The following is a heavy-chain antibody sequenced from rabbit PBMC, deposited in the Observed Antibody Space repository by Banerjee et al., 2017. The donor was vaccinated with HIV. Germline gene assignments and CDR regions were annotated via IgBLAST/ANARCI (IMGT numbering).Heavy chain of an antibody. CDR1: GFSFSSSYW. D-gene: IGHD4-1*01. Sequence: QEQLEESGGDLVKPEGSLTLTCTASGFSFSSSYWICWVRQAPGKGLERIACIYAGSNGSTYYASWAKGRFTISKTSSTTVTLQMTSLTAADTATYFCARDLAGVTGWNFNLWGPGTLVTVS. J-gene: IGHJ4*01. CDR3: ARDLAGVTGWNFNL. V-gene: IGHV1S45*01. CDR2: IYAGSNGST.